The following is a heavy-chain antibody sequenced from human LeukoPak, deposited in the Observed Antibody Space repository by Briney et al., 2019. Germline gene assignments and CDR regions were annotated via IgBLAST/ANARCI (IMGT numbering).Heavy chain of an antibody. CDR2: ISSCSSYI. Sequence: GGSLRLSCAASGFTFSSYSMNWVRQAPGKGLEWVSSISSCSSYIYYADSVKGRFTISRDNAKNSLYLQMNSLRAEDTAVYYCARDMYYDYVWGSYRLPLFDYWGQGTLVTVSS. CDR1: GFTFSSYS. D-gene: IGHD3-16*02. J-gene: IGHJ4*02. V-gene: IGHV3-21*01. CDR3: ARDMYYDYVWGSYRLPLFDY.